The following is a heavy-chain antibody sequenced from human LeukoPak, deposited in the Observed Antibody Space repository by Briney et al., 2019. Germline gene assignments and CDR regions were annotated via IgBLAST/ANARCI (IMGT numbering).Heavy chain of an antibody. CDR3: ARDFYETSGYYY. D-gene: IGHD3-22*01. Sequence: GGSLRLSCAASGFTFSSYGMHWVRQAPGKGLEWVAVIWYDGSNKYYADSVKGRFTISRDNSRNTLYLQMDSLRTEDTAVYYCARDFYETSGYYYWGQGTLVTVSS. V-gene: IGHV3-33*01. J-gene: IGHJ4*02. CDR1: GFTFSSYG. CDR2: IWYDGSNK.